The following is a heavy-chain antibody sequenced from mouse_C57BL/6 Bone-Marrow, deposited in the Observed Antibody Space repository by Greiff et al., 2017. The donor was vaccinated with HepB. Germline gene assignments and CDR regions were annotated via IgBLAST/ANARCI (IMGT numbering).Heavy chain of an antibody. J-gene: IGHJ2*01. CDR3: ARDGKGTYYFDY. CDR1: GYTFTSYW. D-gene: IGHD1-1*01. Sequence: QVQLKQPGAELVKPGASVKLSCKASGYTFTSYWMHWVKQRPGQGLEWIGMIHPNSGITNYNEKFKSKATLTVDKSSSTAYMQLSSLTSEDSAVYYCARDGKGTYYFDYWGQGTTLTVSS. V-gene: IGHV1-64*01. CDR2: IHPNSGIT.